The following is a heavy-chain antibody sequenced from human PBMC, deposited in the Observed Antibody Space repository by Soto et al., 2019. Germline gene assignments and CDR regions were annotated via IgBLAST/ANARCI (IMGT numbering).Heavy chain of an antibody. Sequence: QLQLQESGSGLVKPSQTLSLTCAVSGGSISSGGYSWSWIRQPPGKGLEWIGYIYHSGSTYYNPSLKSRVTISVDRSKNQFSLKLSSVTAADTAVYYCARDDSSNTSCFDYWGQGTLVTVSS. J-gene: IGHJ4*02. CDR2: IYHSGST. D-gene: IGHD3-22*01. CDR1: GGSISSGGYS. V-gene: IGHV4-30-2*01. CDR3: ARDDSSNTSCFDY.